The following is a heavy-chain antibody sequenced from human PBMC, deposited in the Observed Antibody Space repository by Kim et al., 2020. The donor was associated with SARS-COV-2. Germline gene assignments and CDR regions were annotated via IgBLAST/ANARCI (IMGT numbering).Heavy chain of an antibody. D-gene: IGHD3-10*01. CDR1: GGSISSYY. CDR3: AREKSGGESLWFDP. V-gene: IGHV4-59*13. Sequence: SETLSLTCTVSGGSISSYYWSWIRQPPGKGLEWIGYIYYSGSTNYNPSLKSRVTISVDTSKNQFSLKLSSVTAADTAVYYCAREKSGGESLWFDPWGQGTLVTVSS. J-gene: IGHJ5*02. CDR2: IYYSGST.